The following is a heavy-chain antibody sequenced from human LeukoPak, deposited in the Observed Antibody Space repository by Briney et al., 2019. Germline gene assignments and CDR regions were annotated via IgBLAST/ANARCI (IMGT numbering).Heavy chain of an antibody. Sequence: SETLSLTCTVSGGSISSGGYYWSWIRQHPGKGLEWIGYIYYSGSTYYNPSLKSRVTISVDTSKNQFSLKLSSVTAADTAVYYCARSSGSYYWGHFGYWGQGTLVTVSS. J-gene: IGHJ4*02. V-gene: IGHV4-31*03. D-gene: IGHD3-10*01. CDR2: IYYSGST. CDR3: ARSSGSYYWGHFGY. CDR1: GGSISSGGYY.